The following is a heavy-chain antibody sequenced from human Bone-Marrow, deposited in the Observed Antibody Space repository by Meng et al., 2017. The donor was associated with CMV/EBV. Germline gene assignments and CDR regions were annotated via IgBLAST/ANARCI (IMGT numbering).Heavy chain of an antibody. Sequence: GEALKISCAASGFTFSSYWMSWVRQAPGKGLEGVANIKQDGSEKYYVDSVKGRFTISRDKAKKPLYLQMKSLRAEDTGVYYCVRWSSGYHRYFDDWGQGTLVTVSS. V-gene: IGHV3-7*03. CDR2: IKQDGSEK. CDR3: VRWSSGYHRYFDD. J-gene: IGHJ4*02. D-gene: IGHD3-22*01. CDR1: GFTFSSYW.